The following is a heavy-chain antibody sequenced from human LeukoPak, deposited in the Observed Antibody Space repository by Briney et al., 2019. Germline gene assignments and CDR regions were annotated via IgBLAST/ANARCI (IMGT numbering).Heavy chain of an antibody. CDR2: IYTSGST. CDR3: AIDGLSDAFDI. V-gene: IGHV4-61*02. CDR1: GGSISIDSHY. J-gene: IGHJ3*02. Sequence: SQTLSLTCTVSGGSISIDSHYWNWVRQPAGKGLEWLGRIYTSGSTNYNPSLNPSLNSRATISIDTSKNPSSLRLSAVTAADTAVYYGAIDGLSDAFDIWGQGTMVTVSS. D-gene: IGHD5-12*01.